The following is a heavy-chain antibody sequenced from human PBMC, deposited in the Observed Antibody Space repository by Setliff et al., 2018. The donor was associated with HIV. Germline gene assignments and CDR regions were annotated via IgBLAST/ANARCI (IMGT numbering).Heavy chain of an antibody. V-gene: IGHV4-61*02. J-gene: IGHJ3*02. CDR3: ARDRWGYGSGSTPDDAFDI. CDR2: VSSRGDT. Sequence: PSETLSLTCTVSDSGTYYWSWIRQPAGKGLEWIGRVSSRGDTNYNPSLKSRVTISVDTSKNQFSLKLSSVTAADTAVYYCARDRWGYGSGSTPDDAFDIWGQGTMVT. D-gene: IGHD3-10*01. CDR1: DSGTYY.